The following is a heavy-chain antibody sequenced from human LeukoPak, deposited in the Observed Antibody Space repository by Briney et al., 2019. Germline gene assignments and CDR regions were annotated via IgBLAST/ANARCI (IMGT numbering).Heavy chain of an antibody. V-gene: IGHV3-33*08. CDR3: ARDGPGSPYYFDY. Sequence: GGSLRLSCAASGFTFSNAWMSWVRQAPGKGLEWVAVIWYDGSNECYADSVKGRFTISRDDSKNTLYLQMNSLRAEDTAVYYCARDGPGSPYYFDYWGQGTLVTVSS. J-gene: IGHJ4*02. D-gene: IGHD3-10*01. CDR2: IWYDGSNE. CDR1: GFTFSNAW.